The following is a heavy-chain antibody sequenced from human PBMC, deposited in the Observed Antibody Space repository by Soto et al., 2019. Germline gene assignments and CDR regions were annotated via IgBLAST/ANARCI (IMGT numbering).Heavy chain of an antibody. D-gene: IGHD5-18*01. CDR3: AKGIPDTGGYYYYSMDV. CDR2: ISSSSSYI. Sequence: PGGSLRLSCAASGFTFSSYSMNWVRQAPGKGLEWVSSISSSSSYIYYADSVKGRFTISRDNAKNSLYLQMSSLRAEDTAVYYCAKGIPDTGGYYYYSMDVWGQGTAVTVSS. CDR1: GFTFSSYS. J-gene: IGHJ6*02. V-gene: IGHV3-21*04.